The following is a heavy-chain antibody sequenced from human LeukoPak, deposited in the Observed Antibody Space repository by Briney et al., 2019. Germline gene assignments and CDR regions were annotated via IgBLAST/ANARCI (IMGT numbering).Heavy chain of an antibody. Sequence: SETLSLTCTVSGGSVSSSSYYWGWIRQPLGKGLEWIGSVYFSGTTYYNPSLKSRVTISVDTSKNQFSLKLNSVTAADTAVYYCARHEVGYCSSPSCYGGNWLDPWGQETLVTVSS. CDR1: GGSVSSSSYY. J-gene: IGHJ5*02. CDR3: ARHEVGYCSSPSCYGGNWLDP. CDR2: VYFSGTT. D-gene: IGHD2-2*01. V-gene: IGHV4-39*01.